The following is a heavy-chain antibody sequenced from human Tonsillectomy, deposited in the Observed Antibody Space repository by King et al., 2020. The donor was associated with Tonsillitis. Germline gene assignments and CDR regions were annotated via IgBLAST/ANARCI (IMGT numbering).Heavy chain of an antibody. J-gene: IGHJ6*02. CDR2: IRSKAYGGTR. Sequence: VQLVESGGGLVKPGRSLRLSCTASGFTFGEYAMSWFRQAPGKGLVWGGFIRSKAYGGTREYAASVKGRFTITRDDSKSIAYLQMNSLKTEDTAVYYCTRQPTDFFYYGMDVWGQGTTVTVSS. V-gene: IGHV3-49*05. CDR3: TRQPTDFFYYGMDV. CDR1: GFTFGEYA.